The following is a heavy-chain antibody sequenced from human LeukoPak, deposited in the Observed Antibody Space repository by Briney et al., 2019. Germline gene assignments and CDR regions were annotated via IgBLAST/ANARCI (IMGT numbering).Heavy chain of an antibody. V-gene: IGHV1-69*13. D-gene: IGHD3-10*01. CDR3: ARGVTLVRGVILLDAFDI. J-gene: IGHJ3*02. Sequence: ASVKVSCKASGGTFSSYAISWVRQAPGQGLEWMGGIIPIFGTANYAQKFQGRVTITADESTSTAYMELSSLRSEDTAVYYCARGVTLVRGVILLDAFDIWGQGTMVTVSS. CDR1: GGTFSSYA. CDR2: IIPIFGTA.